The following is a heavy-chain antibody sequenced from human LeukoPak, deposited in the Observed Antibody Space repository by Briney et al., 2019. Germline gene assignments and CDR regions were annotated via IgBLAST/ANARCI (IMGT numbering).Heavy chain of an antibody. V-gene: IGHV3-7*01. CDR1: GFSVSGYW. CDR2: IKQDGSEK. CDR3: AREWQGGIAAAGTRIEGDY. J-gene: IGHJ4*02. Sequence: GGSLRLSCAVSGFSVSGYWMTWVRQAPGKGLEWVANIKQDGSEKNYVDSMKGRFTISRDNAENSLFLQMNSLRVGDTAVYYCAREWQGGIAAAGTRIEGDYWGQGTLVAVSS. D-gene: IGHD6-13*01.